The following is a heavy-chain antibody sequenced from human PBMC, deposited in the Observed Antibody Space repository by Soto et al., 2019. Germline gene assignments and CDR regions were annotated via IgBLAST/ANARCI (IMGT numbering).Heavy chain of an antibody. CDR1: GFTFGGYG. CDR2: INSDRSST. V-gene: IGHV3-74*01. D-gene: IGHD5-12*01. J-gene: IGHJ6*02. Sequence: PGGSLRLSVAASGFTFGGYGRLWVGQAPGKGRVWVSRINSDRSSTSYADSVKGRFTLSRDNAKNTLYLQMNSLRAEDTAVYYCARVLYSGYDWGSDYYYGMDVWGQGTPVTVSS. CDR3: ARVLYSGYDWGSDYYYGMDV.